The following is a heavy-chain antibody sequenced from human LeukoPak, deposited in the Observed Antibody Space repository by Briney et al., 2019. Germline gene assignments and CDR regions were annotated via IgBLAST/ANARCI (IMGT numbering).Heavy chain of an antibody. CDR1: GDSFSSHY. CDR3: ARDLVTVTKGFDI. D-gene: IGHD4-17*01. J-gene: IGHJ3*02. Sequence: SETLSLTCAVSGDSFSSHYWTWIREPPGKGLEWIGYISYIGSTNYNPSLKSRVTISIDTSKNQFSLRLSSVTAADTAVYYCARDLVTVTKGFDIWGQGTMVSVSS. CDR2: ISYIGST. V-gene: IGHV4-59*11.